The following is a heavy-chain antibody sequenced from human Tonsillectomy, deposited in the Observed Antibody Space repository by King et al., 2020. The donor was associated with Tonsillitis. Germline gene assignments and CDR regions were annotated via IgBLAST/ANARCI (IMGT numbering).Heavy chain of an antibody. V-gene: IGHV5-10-1*01. CDR1: GYNFTNYW. Sequence: QLVQSGAEVKKPGESLRISCQGSGYNFTNYWISWVRQMPGKGLEWMGNIDPSDSYTNYSPSFRGHVTISADKSINTAYLQWSSLKASDTAMYYCAIRKGDFDSWGQGTLVTVSS. CDR3: AIRKGDFDS. D-gene: IGHD1-26*01. J-gene: IGHJ4*02. CDR2: IDPSDSYT.